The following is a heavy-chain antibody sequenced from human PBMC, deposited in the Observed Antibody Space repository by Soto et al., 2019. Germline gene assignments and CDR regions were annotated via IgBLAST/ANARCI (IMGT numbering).Heavy chain of an antibody. V-gene: IGHV3-21*01. J-gene: IGHJ4*02. D-gene: IGHD6-19*01. CDR3: ASPSYSSGWYVY. Sequence: EVQLVESGGGLVKPGGSLRLSCAASGFIFSSYNMNWVRQAPGKGLEWVSSISSSGTYIYYADSLKGRFTISRDNAKNSLYLQMNSLRAEDTAVYYCASPSYSSGWYVYWGQGTLVTVSS. CDR2: ISSSGTYI. CDR1: GFIFSSYN.